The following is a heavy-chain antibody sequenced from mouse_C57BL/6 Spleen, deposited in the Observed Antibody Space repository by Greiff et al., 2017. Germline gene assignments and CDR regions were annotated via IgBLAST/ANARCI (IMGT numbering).Heavy chain of an antibody. J-gene: IGHJ4*01. CDR3: ANRITTVSFMDY. CDR1: GYAFSSSW. D-gene: IGHD1-1*01. CDR2: IYPGDGDT. V-gene: IGHV1-82*01. Sequence: VQLQPSGPELVKPGASVKISCKASGYAFSSSWMNWVKQRPGKGLEWIGRIYPGDGDTNYNGKFKGKATLTADKSSSTAYMQRSSLTSEDAAVYFCANRITTVSFMDYWGQGTAVTVSS.